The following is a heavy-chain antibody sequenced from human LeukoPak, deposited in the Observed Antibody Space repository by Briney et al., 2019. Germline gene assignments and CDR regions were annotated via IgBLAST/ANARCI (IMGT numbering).Heavy chain of an antibody. CDR1: GDSISSSSYY. Sequence: SETLSLTCTVPGDSISSSSYYWGWIRQPPGKGLVWIGSIYYSGNTYYNPSLTSRATISVDTSKKQFSLKLRSVTAADTAVYYCARRGYSDSWRHSPFDYWGQGTLVTVSS. J-gene: IGHJ4*02. V-gene: IGHV4-39*01. CDR3: ARRGYSDSWRHSPFDY. CDR2: IYYSGNT. D-gene: IGHD6-13*01.